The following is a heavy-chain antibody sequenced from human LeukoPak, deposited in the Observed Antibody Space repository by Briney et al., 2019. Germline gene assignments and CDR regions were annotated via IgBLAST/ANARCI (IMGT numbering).Heavy chain of an antibody. V-gene: IGHV4-4*07. CDR2: IYTSGST. D-gene: IGHD3-10*01. CDR3: ASEYYGSGSYFFDY. J-gene: IGHJ4*02. Sequence: PSETLSLTCTVSGGSISSYYWSWIRQPAGKGVVWIGRIYTSGSTNYNPPLKSRVTMSVDTSKNQFSLKLSSVTAADTAVYYCASEYYGSGSYFFDYWGQGTLVTVSS. CDR1: GGSISSYY.